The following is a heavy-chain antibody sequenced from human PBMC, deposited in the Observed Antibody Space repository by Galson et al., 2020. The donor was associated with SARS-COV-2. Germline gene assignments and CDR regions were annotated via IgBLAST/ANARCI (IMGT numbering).Heavy chain of an antibody. CDR3: VRDARTKVTRVQGPDS. CDR1: GDSVGSSPFY. V-gene: IGHV4-39*07. CDR2: THHTGNT. Sequence: SETLSLTCSVSGDSVGSSPFYWAWIRQPPGKGLEWIGSTHHTGNTYFNPSLRRRMSMSLDTSRNQFSLTLTTVTAADTAVYYCVRDARTKVTRVQGPDSWGQGILVTVSS. D-gene: IGHD3-10*01. J-gene: IGHJ4*02.